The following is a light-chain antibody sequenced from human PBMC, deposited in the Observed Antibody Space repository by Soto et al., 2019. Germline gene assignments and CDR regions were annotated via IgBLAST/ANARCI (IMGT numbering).Light chain of an antibody. CDR1: ISNIGSNT. J-gene: IGLJ1*01. V-gene: IGLV1-44*01. Sequence: QSFLTQPPSASGTRGQRVTISCSGSISNIGSNTVNWYQQLPGTAPKLLIYRNNERPSGVPDRFSGSKSGTSASLAISGLQSEDEADYYCAAWDDSLNGYVFGTGTKVTVL. CDR2: RNN. CDR3: AAWDDSLNGYV.